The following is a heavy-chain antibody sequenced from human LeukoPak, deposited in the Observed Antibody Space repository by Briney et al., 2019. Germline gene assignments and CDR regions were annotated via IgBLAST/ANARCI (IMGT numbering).Heavy chain of an antibody. V-gene: IGHV4-59*01. CDR1: GGSISSYY. Sequence: SETLSLTCTVSGGSISSYYWSWIRQPPGKGLEWIGYIYYSGSTNYNPSLKSRVTISVDTSKNQFSLKLSSVTAADTAVYYCAREGQDNWFDPWGQGTLVTVSS. CDR2: IYYSGST. CDR3: AREGQDNWFDP. J-gene: IGHJ5*02.